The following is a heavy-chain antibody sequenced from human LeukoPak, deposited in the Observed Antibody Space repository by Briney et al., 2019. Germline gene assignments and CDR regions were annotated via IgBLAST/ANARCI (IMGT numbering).Heavy chain of an antibody. CDR2: INPNSGDT. CDR3: TKDPTRDS. V-gene: IGHV1-2*02. Sequence: ASVKVSCKASGYTFTGYYIYWVRQAPGQGLEWMGWINPNSGDTNYAQKFQGRVTITRDTFISTAYMELSRLTSDDTAVYYCTKDPTRDSWGQGTLVTVSS. CDR1: GYTFTGYY. J-gene: IGHJ5*01.